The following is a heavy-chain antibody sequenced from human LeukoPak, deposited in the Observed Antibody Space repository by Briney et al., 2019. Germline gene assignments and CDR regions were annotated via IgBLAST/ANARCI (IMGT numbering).Heavy chain of an antibody. CDR3: ARQGGSSSPYYYCYMDV. J-gene: IGHJ6*03. Sequence: PSETLSLTCAVSGYSISSGYYWGWFRQPPGKGLEWIGCMYHSGSTYYNPSLKSRVTISVDTSKNQFSLKLSSVTAADTAVYYCARQGGSSSPYYYCYMDVWGKGTTVTVSS. CDR1: GYSISSGYY. CDR2: MYHSGST. D-gene: IGHD6-13*01. V-gene: IGHV4-38-2*01.